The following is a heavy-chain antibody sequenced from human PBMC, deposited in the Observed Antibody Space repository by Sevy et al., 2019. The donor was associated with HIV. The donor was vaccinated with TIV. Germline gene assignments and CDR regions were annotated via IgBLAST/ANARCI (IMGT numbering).Heavy chain of an antibody. CDR3: AKEMSSAMGVGHLHNWFAH. J-gene: IGHJ5*02. D-gene: IGHD2-8*01. CDR2: ISYDSISQ. CDR1: GFTFSTYG. Sequence: GGSLRLSYAASGFTFSTYGLHWVRQAPGKGLEWVAAISYDSISQFYTDSVEGRFIISRDNSKNTMYLQMNGLTTEDTAVYYCAKEMSSAMGVGHLHNWFAHWGQGIVVTVSS. V-gene: IGHV3-30*18.